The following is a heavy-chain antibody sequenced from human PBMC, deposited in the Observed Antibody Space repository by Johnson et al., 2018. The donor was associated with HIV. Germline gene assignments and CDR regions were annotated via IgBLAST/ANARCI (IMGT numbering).Heavy chain of an antibody. CDR3: ATAGVVTIFGVVIPTDAFDI. Sequence: VQLLESGGGLVQPGRSLRLSCAASGFTFDDYAMNWVRQAPGKGLEWVSGISWNSGSIGYADSVKGRFTISRDNAKNSLYLQMNSLRAEDTAVYYCATAGVVTIFGVVIPTDAFDIWGQGTMVIVS. J-gene: IGHJ3*02. D-gene: IGHD3-3*01. V-gene: IGHV3-9*01. CDR2: ISWNSGSI. CDR1: GFTFDDYA.